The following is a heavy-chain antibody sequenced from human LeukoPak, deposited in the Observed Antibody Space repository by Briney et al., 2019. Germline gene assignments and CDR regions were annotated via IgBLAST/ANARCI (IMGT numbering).Heavy chain of an antibody. CDR3: ARDGELQGWFDP. V-gene: IGHV3-30*04. J-gene: IGHJ5*02. Sequence: GGSLRLSCAASGFTFSSYAMHWVRQAPGKGLEWVAVISYDGSNKYYADSVKGRFTISRDNSKNTLYLQMSSLRAEDTAVYYCARDGELQGWFDPWGQGTLVTVSS. CDR2: ISYDGSNK. D-gene: IGHD1-26*01. CDR1: GFTFSSYA.